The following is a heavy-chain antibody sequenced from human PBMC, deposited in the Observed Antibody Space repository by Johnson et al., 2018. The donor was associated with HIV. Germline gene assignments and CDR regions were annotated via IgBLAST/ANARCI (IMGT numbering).Heavy chain of an antibody. CDR3: AKDLPYDSRGVDAFDI. CDR1: GFTFSGSA. V-gene: IGHV3-73*01. CDR2: IRSKANSYAT. D-gene: IGHD3-22*01. Sequence: EVQLVESGGGLVQPGGSLKLSCAASGFTFSGSAMHWVRQASGKGLEWVGRIRSKANSYATAYAASVKGRFTISRDNAKNSLYLQMNSLRAEDTAVYYCAKDLPYDSRGVDAFDIWGQGTMVTVSS. J-gene: IGHJ3*02.